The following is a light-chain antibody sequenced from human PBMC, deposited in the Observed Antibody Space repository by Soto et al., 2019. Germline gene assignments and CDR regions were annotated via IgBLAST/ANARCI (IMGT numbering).Light chain of an antibody. J-gene: IGLJ3*02. V-gene: IGLV3-27*01. CDR1: VLAKKY. CDR2: KDS. Sequence: SYELTQPSSVSVSPGQTARITCSGDVLAKKYARWFQQKPGQAPVLVIYKDSERPSGIPERFSGSSSGTTVALTISGAQVEDEADYYCYSAADNNRGVFGGGTKVTVL. CDR3: YSAADNNRGV.